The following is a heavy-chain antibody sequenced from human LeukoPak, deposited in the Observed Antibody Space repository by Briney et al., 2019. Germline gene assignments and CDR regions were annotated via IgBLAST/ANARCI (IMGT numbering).Heavy chain of an antibody. V-gene: IGHV4-59*01. D-gene: IGHD3/OR15-3a*01. CDR2: IYYSGST. J-gene: IGHJ6*02. CDR1: GGSISSYY. CDR3: ARRLGWLPYGMDV. Sequence: PSETLSLTCTVSGGSISSYYWSWIRQPPGKGPEWIGYIYYSGSTNYNPSLKSRVTISVDTSKNQFSLKLSSVTAADTAVYYCARRLGWLPYGMDVWGQGTTVTVSS.